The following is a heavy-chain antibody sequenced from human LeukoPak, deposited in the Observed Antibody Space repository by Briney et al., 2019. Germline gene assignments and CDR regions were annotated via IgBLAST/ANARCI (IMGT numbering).Heavy chain of an antibody. J-gene: IGHJ2*01. D-gene: IGHD4-17*01. CDR1: GFTVSSNY. CDR3: ARLWDYGDWYFDL. CDR2: IYSGGST. Sequence: PGGSLRLSCAASGFTVSSNYMSWVRQAPGKGLEWVSVIYSGGSTYYADSVMGRFAISRDNSKNTLYLQMNSLRAEDTAVYYCARLWDYGDWYFDLWGRGTLVTVSS. V-gene: IGHV3-53*01.